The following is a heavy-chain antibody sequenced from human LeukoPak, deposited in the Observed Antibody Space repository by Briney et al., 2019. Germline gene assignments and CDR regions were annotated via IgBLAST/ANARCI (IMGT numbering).Heavy chain of an antibody. Sequence: PGGSLRLSCAASGFSFSTYWMHWVRQAPGKGLVWVSRINSEGSGTDYADSVKGRFSISRDNGKNTVYLQMNSLRAEDTAVYYCARLNWQLDHYFDYWGQGTPVTVSS. J-gene: IGHJ4*02. D-gene: IGHD6-6*01. CDR2: INSEGSGT. CDR1: GFSFSTYW. CDR3: ARLNWQLDHYFDY. V-gene: IGHV3-74*01.